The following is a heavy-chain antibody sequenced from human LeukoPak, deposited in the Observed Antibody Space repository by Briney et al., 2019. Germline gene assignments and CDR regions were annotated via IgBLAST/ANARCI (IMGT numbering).Heavy chain of an antibody. D-gene: IGHD6-19*01. CDR2: IYSDGST. CDR3: ARLTVSGQLDY. V-gene: IGHV3-66*01. Sequence: GRSLRLSCAASVFTVRSNYMNWVRRAPEKGLEWVSVIYSDGSTYYADSVKGRFTISRDFSKNTLYLQMNSLRVEDTAVYYCARLTVSGQLDYWGQGTLVTVSS. J-gene: IGHJ4*02. CDR1: VFTVRSNY.